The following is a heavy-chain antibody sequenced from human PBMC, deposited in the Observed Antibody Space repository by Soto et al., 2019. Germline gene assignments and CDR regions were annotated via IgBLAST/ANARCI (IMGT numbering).Heavy chain of an antibody. J-gene: IGHJ4*02. CDR2: IYESGTS. CDR1: GGSGKTYY. Sequence: SETLSLTCTVSGGSGKTYYWSWIRQAPGKGLEWIGYIYESGTSNSNPSLRSRVAIAVDTSKNQFPLNLSSVTAADTAVYYCGGSLTYYHDTSRYLSFDYWGPGTQVTVSS. V-gene: IGHV4-59*02. CDR3: GGSLTYYHDTSRYLSFDY. D-gene: IGHD3-22*01.